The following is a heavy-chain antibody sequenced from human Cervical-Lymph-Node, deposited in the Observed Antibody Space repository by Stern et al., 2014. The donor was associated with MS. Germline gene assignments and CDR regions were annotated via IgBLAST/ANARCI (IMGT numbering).Heavy chain of an antibody. V-gene: IGHV4-61*02. CDR3: AGERYYGSGSYYWDY. D-gene: IGHD3-10*01. CDR1: GGSISSGSYY. Sequence: QVQLQQWGAGLLKPSQTLSLTCTVSGGSISSGSYYWSWIRQPAGKGLEWIGRIYTSGSTNYNPSLKSRVTISVDTSKNQFSLKLSSVTAADTAVYYCAGERYYGSGSYYWDYWGQGTLVTVSS. J-gene: IGHJ4*02. CDR2: IYTSGST.